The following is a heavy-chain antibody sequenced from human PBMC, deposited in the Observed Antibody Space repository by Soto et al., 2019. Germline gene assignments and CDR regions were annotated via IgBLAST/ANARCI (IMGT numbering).Heavy chain of an antibody. V-gene: IGHV1-69*13. CDR3: ARVRPTWNWNYTTYGYYYGMDV. CDR2: IIPIFGTA. CDR1: GGTFSSYA. J-gene: IGHJ6*02. Sequence: GASVKVSCKDSGGTFSSYAISWVRQAPGQGLEWMGGIIPIFGTANYAQKFQGRVTITADESTSTAYMELSSLRSEDTAVYYCARVRPTWNWNYTTYGYYYGMDVWGQGTTVTVSS. D-gene: IGHD1-7*01.